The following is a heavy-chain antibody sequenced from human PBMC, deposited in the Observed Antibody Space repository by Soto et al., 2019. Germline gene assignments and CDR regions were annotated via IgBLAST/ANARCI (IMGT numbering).Heavy chain of an antibody. CDR2: IYYSGST. D-gene: IGHD7-27*01. V-gene: IGHV4-39*01. CDR1: GGSISSSSYY. CDR3: ARPERLTVDY. Sequence: QLQLQESGPGLVKPSETLSLTCTVSGGSISSSSYYWGWIRQPPGKGLEWIGRIYYSGSTYYNPSLTRRVTISVDPSKTQFSLKRSSVTAADTAVYYCARPERLTVDYWGQGTLVTVSS. J-gene: IGHJ4*02.